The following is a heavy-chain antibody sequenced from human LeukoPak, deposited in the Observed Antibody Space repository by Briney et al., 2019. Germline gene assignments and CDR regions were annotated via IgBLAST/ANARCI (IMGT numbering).Heavy chain of an antibody. Sequence: PSETLSLTCTVSGGSISSYYWSWIRQPPGKGLEWIGYIYYSGSTNYNPSLKSRVTISVDTSKNQFSLKLSSVTAADTAVYYCARLQNPKYSSGPYYFDYWGQGTLITVSS. CDR3: ARLQNPKYSSGPYYFDY. D-gene: IGHD6-19*01. J-gene: IGHJ4*02. CDR1: GGSISSYY. CDR2: IYYSGST. V-gene: IGHV4-59*08.